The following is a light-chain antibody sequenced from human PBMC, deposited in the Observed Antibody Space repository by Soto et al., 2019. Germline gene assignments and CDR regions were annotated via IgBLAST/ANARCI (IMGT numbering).Light chain of an antibody. CDR1: QSIDRW. J-gene: IGKJ4*01. V-gene: IGKV1-5*01. Sequence: DIQMTQSPSTLSASVGDRVTITCRASQSIDRWLAWYQQRPGRAPKLLIYDVANLETGVPSRFSGSGSETGFTLTISSLQPDDFAIYYCQQYNSYPLTFGGGTKVEIK. CDR3: QQYNSYPLT. CDR2: DVA.